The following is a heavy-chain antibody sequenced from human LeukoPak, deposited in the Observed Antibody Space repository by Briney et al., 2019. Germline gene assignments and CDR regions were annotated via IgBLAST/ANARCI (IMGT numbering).Heavy chain of an antibody. CDR2: IKQDGSEK. CDR1: GFTFSSYW. D-gene: IGHD6-19*01. V-gene: IGHV3-7*01. CDR3: AGSSGWYDYYYYYMDV. Sequence: GGSLRLSCAASGFTFSSYWMSWVRQATGKGLEWVANIKQDGSEKYCVDSVKGRFTISRDNAKNSLYLQMNSLRAEDTAVYYCAGSSGWYDYYYYYMDVWGKGTTVTVSS. J-gene: IGHJ6*03.